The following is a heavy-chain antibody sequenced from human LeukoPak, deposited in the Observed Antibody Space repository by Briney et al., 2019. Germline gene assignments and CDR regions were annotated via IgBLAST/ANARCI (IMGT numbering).Heavy chain of an antibody. CDR1: GYTFTSYA. V-gene: IGHV1-3*01. CDR2: INAGNGNT. D-gene: IGHD3-22*01. J-gene: IGHJ4*02. Sequence: ASVKVSCKVSGYTFTSYAMHWVRQAPGQRLEWMGWINAGNGNTKYSQKFQGRVTITRDTSASTAYMELSSLRSEDTAVYYCARGGIEDYYYDSSGRKAYFDYWGQGTLVTVSS. CDR3: ARGGIEDYYYDSSGRKAYFDY.